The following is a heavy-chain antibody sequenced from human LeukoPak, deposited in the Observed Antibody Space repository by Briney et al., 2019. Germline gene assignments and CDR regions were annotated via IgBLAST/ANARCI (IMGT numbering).Heavy chain of an antibody. CDR1: GGTFSSYA. J-gene: IGHJ1*01. V-gene: IGHV1-69*04. Sequence: GASVKVSCKASGGTFSSYAISWVRQAPGQGLEWMGRIIPILGIANYAQKFQGRVTITADISTSTAYMELSSLRSEDTAVYYCARTHYYDSSGYYPMYFQHWGQGTLVTVSS. CDR3: ARTHYYDSSGYYPMYFQH. D-gene: IGHD3-22*01. CDR2: IIPILGIA.